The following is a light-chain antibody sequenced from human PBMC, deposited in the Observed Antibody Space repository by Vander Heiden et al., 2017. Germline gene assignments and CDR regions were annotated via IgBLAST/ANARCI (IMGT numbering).Light chain of an antibody. CDR3: CAYEGSSTLV. Sequence: SALTHPAPVSGSPGHPITISSTGTSSDIGSDKLVSWYQQKPGKAPKLMIYEVSKRPSGVSNRFSGSKSGNTASLTISGLQAEDEADYYCCAYEGSSTLVFGGGTKLTVL. CDR1: SSDIGSDKL. V-gene: IGLV2-23*02. J-gene: IGLJ2*01. CDR2: EVS.